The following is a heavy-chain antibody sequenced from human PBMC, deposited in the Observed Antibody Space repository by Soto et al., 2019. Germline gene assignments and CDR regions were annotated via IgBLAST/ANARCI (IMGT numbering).Heavy chain of an antibody. CDR1: GFTFSSYG. CDR2: ISYDGSNK. D-gene: IGHD3-9*01. J-gene: IGHJ6*02. Sequence: GGSLRLSCAASGFTFSSYGMHWVRQAPGKGLEWVAVISYDGSNKYYADSVKGRFTISRGNSKNTLYLQMNSLRAEDTAVYYCAKEKRPIRYFDWLGGYGMDVWGQGTTVTVSS. CDR3: AKEKRPIRYFDWLGGYGMDV. V-gene: IGHV3-30*18.